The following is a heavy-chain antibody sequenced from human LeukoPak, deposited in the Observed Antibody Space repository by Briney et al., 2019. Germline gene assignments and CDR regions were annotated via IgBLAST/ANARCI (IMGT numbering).Heavy chain of an antibody. CDR2: INSNGGNT. CDR3: VKSGYSTLSDVDY. CDR1: GFTFRSYA. V-gene: IGHV3-64D*09. J-gene: IGHJ4*02. D-gene: IGHD5-12*01. Sequence: GGSLRLSCSASGFTFRSYAMHWVRQAPGKGLEFTSSINSNGGNTYHADSVKGRFTISRDNSKNTLYLQMSSLRPEDTAVYYCVKSGYSTLSDVDYWGQGTLVTVTP.